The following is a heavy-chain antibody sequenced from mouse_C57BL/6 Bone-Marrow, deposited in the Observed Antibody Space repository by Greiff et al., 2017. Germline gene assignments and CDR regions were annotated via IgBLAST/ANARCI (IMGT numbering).Heavy chain of an antibody. CDR1: GFSLTSYG. Sequence: VKLVESGPGLVQPSQSLSITCTVSGFSLTSYGVHWVRQSPGKGLEWLGVIWSGGSTDYNAAFISRLSISKDNSKSQVFFKMNSLQADDTAIYYCARPWYGSSYDYAMDYWGQGTSVTVSS. CDR2: IWSGGST. J-gene: IGHJ4*01. V-gene: IGHV2-2*01. CDR3: ARPWYGSSYDYAMDY. D-gene: IGHD1-1*01.